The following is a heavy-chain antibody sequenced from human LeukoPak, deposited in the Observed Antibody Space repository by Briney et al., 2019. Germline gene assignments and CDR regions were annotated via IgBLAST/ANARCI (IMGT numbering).Heavy chain of an antibody. V-gene: IGHV1-69*06. J-gene: IGHJ6*03. CDR1: GGTFSSYA. Sequence: ASVKVSCKASGGTFSSYAISWVRQAPGQGLEWMGGIIPIFGTANYAQKFQGRVTITADKSTSTAYMELSSLRSEDTAVYYCATGYSYGSYYYYYMDVWGKGTTVTVSS. CDR3: ATGYSYGSYYYYYMDV. CDR2: IIPIFGTA. D-gene: IGHD5-18*01.